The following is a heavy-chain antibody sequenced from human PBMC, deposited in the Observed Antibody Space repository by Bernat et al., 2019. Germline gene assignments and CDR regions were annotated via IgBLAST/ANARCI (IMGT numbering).Heavy chain of an antibody. V-gene: IGHV1-2*04. D-gene: IGHD3-3*01. J-gene: IGHJ4*02. CDR2: INPNSGGT. CDR1: GYTFTGYY. CDR3: AREEDFWSGYYRY. Sequence: QVQLVQSGAEVKKPGASVKVSCKASGYTFTGYYMHWVRQAPGQGLEWMGWINPNSGGTNYAQKFQGWVTMTRDTSISTAYMEMSRLRSDDTAVYYCAREEDFWSGYYRYWGQGTLVTVSS.